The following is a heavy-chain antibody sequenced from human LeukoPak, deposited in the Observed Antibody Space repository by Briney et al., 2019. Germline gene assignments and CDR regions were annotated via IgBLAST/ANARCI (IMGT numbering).Heavy chain of an antibody. V-gene: IGHV3-7*05. D-gene: IGHD6-19*01. J-gene: IGHJ4*02. CDR3: AGSSGWARYFDY. CDR1: GFTFSDYW. CDR2: IKQDGSEK. Sequence: GGSLRLSCAAFGFTFSDYWMSWVRQAPGKGLEWVANIKQDGSEKYYVDSVKGRFTISRDNAKNSLYLQMNSLRAEDTAVYYCAGSSGWARYFDYWGQGTLVTVSS.